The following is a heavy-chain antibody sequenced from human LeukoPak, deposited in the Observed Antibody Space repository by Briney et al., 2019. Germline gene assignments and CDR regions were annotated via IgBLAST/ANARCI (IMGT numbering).Heavy chain of an antibody. CDR3: ARGPWYYDFWSGYPNWFDP. J-gene: IGHJ5*02. D-gene: IGHD3-3*01. V-gene: IGHV1-18*01. CDR1: GYTFTSYG. Sequence: ASVKVSCKASGYTFTSYGISWVRQAPGQGLEWMGWISAYNGNTNYVQKLQGRVTMTTDTSTSTAYMELRSLRSDDTAVYYCARGPWYYDFWSGYPNWFDPWGQGTLVTVSS. CDR2: ISAYNGNT.